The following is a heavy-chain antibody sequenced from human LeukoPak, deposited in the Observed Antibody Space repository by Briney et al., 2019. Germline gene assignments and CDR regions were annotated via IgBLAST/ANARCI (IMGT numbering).Heavy chain of an antibody. D-gene: IGHD3-22*01. V-gene: IGHV3-23*01. J-gene: IGHJ4*02. Sequence: GGPLRLSCAASGFTFSSYAMSWVRQAPGKGLEWVSAISGSGGSTYYADSVKGRFTISRDNSKNTLYLQMNSLRAEDTAVYYCAKGAPGYYYDSSGSTGYFDYWGQGTLVTVSS. CDR2: ISGSGGST. CDR3: AKGAPGYYYDSSGSTGYFDY. CDR1: GFTFSSYA.